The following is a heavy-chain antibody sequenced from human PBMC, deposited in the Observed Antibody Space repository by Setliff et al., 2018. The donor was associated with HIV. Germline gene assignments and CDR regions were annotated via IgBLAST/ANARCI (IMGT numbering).Heavy chain of an antibody. CDR2: IYYSGST. Sequence: SETLSLTCTVSGGSINSYYWNWIRQPPGKGLEWIGYIYYSGSTNYNPSLKSRVTISVDTSKNQFSLKLSAVTAADTAVYYCARLGDNSGYYYYYYMDVWGKGTTVTVSS. V-gene: IGHV4-59*01. J-gene: IGHJ6*03. CDR3: ARLGDNSGYYYYYYMDV. D-gene: IGHD6-19*01. CDR1: GGSINSYY.